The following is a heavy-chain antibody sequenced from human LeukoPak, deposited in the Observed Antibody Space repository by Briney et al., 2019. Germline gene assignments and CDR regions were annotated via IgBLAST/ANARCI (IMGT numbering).Heavy chain of an antibody. J-gene: IGHJ4*02. CDR3: ARLHYYDSSAYYLYYFDY. V-gene: IGHV5-51*01. D-gene: IGHD3-22*01. CDR2: IYPDDSDI. Sequence: PGESLKISCQGSGYSFTSFWIAWARQMPGKGLEWMGIIYPDDSDIRYSPSFQGQVTISADKSISAAYLQWSSLKASDTAMYYCARLHYYDSSAYYLYYFDYWGQGTLVTVSS. CDR1: GYSFTSFW.